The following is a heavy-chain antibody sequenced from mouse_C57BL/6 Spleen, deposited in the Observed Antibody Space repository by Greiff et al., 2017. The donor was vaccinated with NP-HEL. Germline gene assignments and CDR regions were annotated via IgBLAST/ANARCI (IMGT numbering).Heavy chain of an antibody. V-gene: IGHV1-18*01. CDR3: ARGGIVTTVVATDWYIDV. CDR1: GYTFTDYN. J-gene: IGHJ1*03. Sequence: EVQLQQSGPELVKPGASVKIPCKASGYTFTDYNMDWVKQSHGKSLEWIGDINPNNGGTTYNQKFKGKATLTVDKSSSTAYMELRSLTSEDTAFYDCARGGIVTTVVATDWYIDVWGTGTTVTVSS. D-gene: IGHD1-1*01. CDR2: INPNNGGT.